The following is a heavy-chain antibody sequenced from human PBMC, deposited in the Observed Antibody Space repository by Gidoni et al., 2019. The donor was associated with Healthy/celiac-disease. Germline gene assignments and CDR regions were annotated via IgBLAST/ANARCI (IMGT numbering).Heavy chain of an antibody. V-gene: IGHV3-23*01. D-gene: IGHD2-8*01. CDR3: AKEERYCTNGVCYDDYYFDY. J-gene: IGHJ4*02. CDR2: ISGSGGST. CDR1: GFTFSSYA. Sequence: EVQLLESGGGLVQPGGSLRLSCAASGFTFSSYAMSWVRQAPGKGLEWVSAISGSGGSTYYADSVKGRFTISRDNSKNTLYLQMNSLRAEDTAVYYCAKEERYCTNGVCYDDYYFDYWGQGTLVTVSS.